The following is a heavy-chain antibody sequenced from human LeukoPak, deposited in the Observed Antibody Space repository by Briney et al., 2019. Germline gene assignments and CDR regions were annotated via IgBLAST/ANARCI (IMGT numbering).Heavy chain of an antibody. CDR3: AGLPIGAVAASDYYYYYGMDV. D-gene: IGHD6-19*01. CDR2: IYYSGST. V-gene: IGHV4-39*01. CDR1: GGSISSSSYY. Sequence: SETLSLTCTVSGGSISSSSYYWGWIRQPPGKGLEWIGSIYYSGSTYYNPSLKSRVTISVDTSKNQFSLKLSSVTAADTAVYYCAGLPIGAVAASDYYYYYGMDVWGQGSTVTVSS. J-gene: IGHJ6*02.